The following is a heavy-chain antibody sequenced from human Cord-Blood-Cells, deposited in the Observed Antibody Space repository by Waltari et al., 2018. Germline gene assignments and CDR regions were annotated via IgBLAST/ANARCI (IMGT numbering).Heavy chain of an antibody. CDR1: GYTFTGYY. CDR3: ARDFSSSSFAFDI. D-gene: IGHD6-6*01. Sequence: QVQLVQSGAEVKKPGASVKVSCKASGYTFTGYYMHWVRQAPGQGLEWMGWVNPKSGGTNYAQKFQGRVTMTRDTSISTAYMELSRLRSDDTAVYYCARDFSSSSFAFDIWGQGTMVTVSS. CDR2: VNPKSGGT. V-gene: IGHV1-2*02. J-gene: IGHJ3*02.